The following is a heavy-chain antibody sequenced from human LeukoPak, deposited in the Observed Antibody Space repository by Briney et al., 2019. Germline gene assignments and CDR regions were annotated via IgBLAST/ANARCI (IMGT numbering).Heavy chain of an antibody. CDR1: GGSFSGYY. J-gene: IGHJ4*02. CDR3: ARRDDSSGYHKIFDY. CDR2: IDHSGST. Sequence: PSETLSLTCAVYGGSFSGYYWSWIRQPPGKGLEWIGEIDHSGSTNYNPSLKSRVTISVDTSKNQFYLKLSSLTAADTAVYYCARRDDSSGYHKIFDYWGPGTLVTVSS. V-gene: IGHV4-34*01. D-gene: IGHD3-22*01.